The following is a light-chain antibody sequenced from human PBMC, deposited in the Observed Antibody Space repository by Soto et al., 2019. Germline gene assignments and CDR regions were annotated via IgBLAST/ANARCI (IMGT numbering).Light chain of an antibody. V-gene: IGLV2-11*01. CDR2: DVS. Sequence: QSVLTQPRSVSGSPGQSVTISCTGTSSDVGGYNYVSWYQQHPGKAPKLMIYDVSKRPSGVPDRFSGSKSGNTASLTISGLQAEDEADYYCRSYAGSYTWVFGGGTKLTVI. CDR3: RSYAGSYTWV. J-gene: IGLJ3*02. CDR1: SSDVGGYNY.